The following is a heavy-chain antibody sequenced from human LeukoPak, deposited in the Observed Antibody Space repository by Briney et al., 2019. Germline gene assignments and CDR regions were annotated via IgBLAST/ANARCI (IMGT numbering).Heavy chain of an antibody. CDR2: FYYSGST. V-gene: IGHV4-59*01. CDR3: ARVGITMVRGVIITGFYYGMDV. CDR1: GGSISSYY. D-gene: IGHD3-10*01. Sequence: PSETLSLTCTVSGGSISSYYWSWIRQPPGKGLEWIGYFYYSGSTNYNPSLKSRVTISVDTSKNQFSLKLSSVTAADTAVYYCARVGITMVRGVIITGFYYGMDVWGQGTTVTVSS. J-gene: IGHJ6*02.